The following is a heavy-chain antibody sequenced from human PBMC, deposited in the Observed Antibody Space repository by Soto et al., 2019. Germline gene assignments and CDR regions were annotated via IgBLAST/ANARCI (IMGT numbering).Heavy chain of an antibody. D-gene: IGHD3-3*01. CDR3: ARVKELRCLEWLSYTPVFDY. J-gene: IGHJ4*02. CDR2: IYYSGST. V-gene: IGHV4-31*03. Sequence: QVQLQESGPGLVKPSQTLSLTCTVSGGSISSGGYYWSWIRQPPGKGLEWIGYIYYSGSTYYNPSLKSRVTLSVDTSKNEFSLKLSSVTAADTAVYYCARVKELRCLEWLSYTPVFDYWGQGTLVTVSS. CDR1: GGSISSGGYY.